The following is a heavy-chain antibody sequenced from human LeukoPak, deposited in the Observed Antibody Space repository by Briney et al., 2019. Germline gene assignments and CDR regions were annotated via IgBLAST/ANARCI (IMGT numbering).Heavy chain of an antibody. D-gene: IGHD6-13*01. CDR2: FYHSGGT. CDR1: GSSISSYY. Sequence: SETLSLTCNVSGSSISSYYWSWIRQPPGEGLEWIGYFYHSGGTNYNPSLKGRATISVGTSKNEVSLKLRSVTAVDTAVYYCARGASSSWYSLWKFWGQGTLVTVSS. J-gene: IGHJ4*02. CDR3: ARGASSSWYSLWKF. V-gene: IGHV4-59*01.